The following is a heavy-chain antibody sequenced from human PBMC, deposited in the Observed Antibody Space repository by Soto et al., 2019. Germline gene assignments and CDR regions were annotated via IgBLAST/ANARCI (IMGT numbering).Heavy chain of an antibody. CDR3: ARGIAAADGTLDI. D-gene: IGHD6-13*01. CDR1: GYTLSSYD. Sequence: ASVKVSCKASGYTLSSYDINWVRQATGQGLEWMGWMNPNSGNTGYAQKFQGRVTMTRNTFISTAYMELSSLRSEDTAVYYCARGIAAADGTLDIWGQGTMVTVSS. V-gene: IGHV1-8*01. CDR2: MNPNSGNT. J-gene: IGHJ3*02.